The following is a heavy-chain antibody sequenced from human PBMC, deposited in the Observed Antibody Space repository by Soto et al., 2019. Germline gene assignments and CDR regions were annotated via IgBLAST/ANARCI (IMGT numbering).Heavy chain of an antibody. CDR2: IYSGGYT. V-gene: IGHV3-53*01. CDR1: GFTVSNNY. Sequence: EVQLVESGGGLIQPGGSLRLSCAVSGFTVSNNYMSWVRQAPGKGLEGVSVIYSGGYTAYGDSVKGRFTISRDNSKNTLYPKRKSLGADDTAFFYFGTDAGGGGYWGQGTLVTVSS. D-gene: IGHD3-10*01. J-gene: IGHJ4*02. CDR3: GTDAGGGGY.